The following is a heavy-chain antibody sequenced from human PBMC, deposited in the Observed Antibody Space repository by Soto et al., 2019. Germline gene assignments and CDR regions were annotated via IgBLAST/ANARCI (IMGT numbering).Heavy chain of an antibody. J-gene: IGHJ5*02. CDR1: GYTFTSYD. Sequence: QVQLVQSGAEVKKPGATEKVSCEASGYTFTSYDINWVRQDTGQGLEWMGWMNPNSGNTGYAQKFQGRVTMTRNTSISTAYMELSSLRSEDTAVYYCARGEGSIAARPGWDWFDPWGQGTLVTVSS. V-gene: IGHV1-8*01. CDR3: ARGEGSIAARPGWDWFDP. CDR2: MNPNSGNT. D-gene: IGHD6-6*01.